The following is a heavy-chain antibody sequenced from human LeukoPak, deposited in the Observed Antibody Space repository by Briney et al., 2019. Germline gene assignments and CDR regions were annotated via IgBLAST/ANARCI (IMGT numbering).Heavy chain of an antibody. V-gene: IGHV3-30*18. D-gene: IGHD3-3*01. CDR2: ISYDGSNK. CDR3: AKDALDFWSSYYFDY. J-gene: IGHJ4*02. CDR1: GFTFNSYG. Sequence: PGGSLRLSCAASGFTFNSYGMHAVRQAPGKGLEWVAVISYDGSNKYYADSVKGRFTISRDNSKNTLYLQMNSLRAEDTAVYYCAKDALDFWSSYYFDYWGQGTLGTVSS.